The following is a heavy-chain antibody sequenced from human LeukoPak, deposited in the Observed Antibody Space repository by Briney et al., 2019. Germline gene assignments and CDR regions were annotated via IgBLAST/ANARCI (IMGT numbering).Heavy chain of an antibody. J-gene: IGHJ6*03. CDR1: AGSISSSSYY. Sequence: SETLSLTCSVSAGSISSSSYYWGWIRQPPGKGLEWIGSINYSGSTYYNPSLKSRVTISVDTSKNQFSLKLSSVTAADTAVYYCASSGDDSREICYYYYYMDVWGKGTTVTVSS. CDR3: ASSGDDSREICYYYYYMDV. V-gene: IGHV4-39*07. D-gene: IGHD6-13*01. CDR2: INYSGST.